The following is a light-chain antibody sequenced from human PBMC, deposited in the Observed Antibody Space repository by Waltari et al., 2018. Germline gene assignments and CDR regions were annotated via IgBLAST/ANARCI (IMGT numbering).Light chain of an antibody. Sequence: QSALPQPRSVSGSPGQSVTIPCTGTSSDVGCYNYVSWYQQHPGKAPKLMIYDVSKRPSGVPDRFSGSKSGNTASLTISGLQAEDEADYYCCSYAGSYRVFGTGTKVTVL. V-gene: IGLV2-11*01. CDR1: SSDVGCYNY. CDR2: DVS. CDR3: CSYAGSYRV. J-gene: IGLJ1*01.